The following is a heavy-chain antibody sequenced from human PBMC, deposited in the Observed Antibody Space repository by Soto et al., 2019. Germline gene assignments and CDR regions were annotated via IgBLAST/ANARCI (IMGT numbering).Heavy chain of an antibody. CDR1: GFTFSSYG. J-gene: IGHJ4*02. V-gene: IGHV3-30*18. CDR3: AKLTYDYVLGY. Sequence: GGSLRLSCAASGFTFSSYGMHWVRQAPGKGLEWVAVISYDGSNKYYADSVKGRFTISRDNSKNTLYLQMNSLRAEDTAVYYCAKLTYDYVLGYWGQGTLVTVSS. D-gene: IGHD5-12*01. CDR2: ISYDGSNK.